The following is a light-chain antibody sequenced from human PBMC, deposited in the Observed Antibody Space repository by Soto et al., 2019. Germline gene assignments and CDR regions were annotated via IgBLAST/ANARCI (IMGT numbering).Light chain of an antibody. CDR3: SSYTSSSTLPYV. V-gene: IGLV2-14*01. CDR1: SSDVGGYNY. J-gene: IGLJ1*01. Sequence: QSVLTQPASVSGSPGQSITISCTGTSSDVGGYNYVSWYQQHPGKAPKLMIYDVSNRPSGVSNRFSGSKSGNTASLTISGLQPEYESDYYCSSYTSSSTLPYVFGTGTKLTVL. CDR2: DVS.